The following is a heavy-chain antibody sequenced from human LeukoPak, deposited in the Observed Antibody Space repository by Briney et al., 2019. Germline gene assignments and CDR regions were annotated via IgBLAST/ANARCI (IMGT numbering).Heavy chain of an antibody. D-gene: IGHD3-22*01. V-gene: IGHV1-18*01. CDR2: ISAYSGDT. Sequence: ASVKVSCKASGYTFSRYGITWVRQAPGQGLEWMGWISAYSGDTNYAQKLQDRVTMSTDTSTRTAYMELRSLRSDDTAVYYCASNTGSDSSGYAYWGQGTLVSVSS. J-gene: IGHJ4*02. CDR3: ASNTGSDSSGYAY. CDR1: GYTFSRYG.